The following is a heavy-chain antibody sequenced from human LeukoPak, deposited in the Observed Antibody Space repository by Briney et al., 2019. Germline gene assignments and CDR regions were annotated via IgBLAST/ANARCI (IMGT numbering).Heavy chain of an antibody. CDR3: ARVIVATNTFDAFDI. D-gene: IGHD5-12*01. V-gene: IGHV3-23*01. J-gene: IGHJ3*02. CDR1: GFTFSSYA. Sequence: LSGGSLRLSCAASGFTFSSYAMSWVRQAPGKGLEWVSAISGSGGSTYYADSMKGRFTISRDNSKNTLYLQMNSLRVEDTAVYYCARVIVATNTFDAFDIWGQGTMVTVSS. CDR2: ISGSGGST.